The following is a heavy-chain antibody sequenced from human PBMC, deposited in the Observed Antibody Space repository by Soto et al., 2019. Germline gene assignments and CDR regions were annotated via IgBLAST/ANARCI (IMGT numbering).Heavy chain of an antibody. CDR3: AKERHDSSGWRMPFDY. V-gene: IGHV3-23*01. D-gene: IGHD6-19*01. Sequence: PGGSLRLSCAASGFTFSSYAMSWVRQAPGKGLEWVSAISGSGGSTYYADSVKGRFTISRDNSKNTLYLQMNSLGAEDTAVYYCAKERHDSSGWRMPFDYWGQGTLVTVSS. J-gene: IGHJ4*02. CDR2: ISGSGGST. CDR1: GFTFSSYA.